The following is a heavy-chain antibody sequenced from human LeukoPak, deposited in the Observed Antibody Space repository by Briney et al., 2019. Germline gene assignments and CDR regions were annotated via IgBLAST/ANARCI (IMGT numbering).Heavy chain of an antibody. J-gene: IGHJ4*02. CDR3: TRENRPFCPFAY. CDR1: GGSIDITNY. Sequence: SETLSLTCGVSGGSIDITNYWSWVRQAPGKGLEWNGEISHSGTTNYNPSLRTRVPMFLDRPNNQFSLSLTSVTAAAPAVYYCTRENRPFCPFAYWGQGVLVTVSS. V-gene: IGHV4-4*02. CDR2: ISHSGTT. D-gene: IGHD2/OR15-2a*01.